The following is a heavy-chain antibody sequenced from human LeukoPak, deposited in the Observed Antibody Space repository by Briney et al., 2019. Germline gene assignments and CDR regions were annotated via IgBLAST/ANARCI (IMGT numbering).Heavy chain of an antibody. CDR1: GYRFTSYW. J-gene: IGHJ3*02. D-gene: IGHD6-13*01. V-gene: IGHV5-51*01. CDR3: ARLRGSSWYHDAFDI. Sequence: GGSLKISCKGSGYRFTSYWIGRVRQIPGKGLEWMGILYPGDSDTRYSPSFQGQVTISPDKSISTAYLQWSSLKAWDTDMYYCARLRGSSWYHDAFDIWGQGTMVTVSS. CDR2: LYPGDSDT.